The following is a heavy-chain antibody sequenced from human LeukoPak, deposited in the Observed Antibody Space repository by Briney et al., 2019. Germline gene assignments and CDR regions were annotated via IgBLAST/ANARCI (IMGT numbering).Heavy chain of an antibody. J-gene: IGHJ4*02. CDR2: ISSSGSTI. D-gene: IGHD3-9*01. Sequence: PGGSLRLSCAASGFTFSSLSMNWVRQAPGKGLEWVSYISSSGSTIYYADSVKGRFTISRDNAKNSLYLQMNSLRAEDTAVYYCARDSYDILTGYDYWGQGTLVTVSS. CDR3: ARDSYDILTGYDY. CDR1: GFTFSSLS. V-gene: IGHV3-48*04.